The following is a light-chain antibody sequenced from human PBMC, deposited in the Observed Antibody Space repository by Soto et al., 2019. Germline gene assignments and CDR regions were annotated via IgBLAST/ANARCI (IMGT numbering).Light chain of an antibody. Sequence: DIQLTQSPSTLPASVGDTITITCRASQSINTWLAWYQQRPGKAPKLLIYAASSLQSGVPSRFSGSGSGTDFTLTISSLQPEDFATYYCQQTNTFPTFGQGTRLEIK. CDR3: QQTNTFPT. V-gene: IGKV1-12*01. CDR1: QSINTW. J-gene: IGKJ5*01. CDR2: AAS.